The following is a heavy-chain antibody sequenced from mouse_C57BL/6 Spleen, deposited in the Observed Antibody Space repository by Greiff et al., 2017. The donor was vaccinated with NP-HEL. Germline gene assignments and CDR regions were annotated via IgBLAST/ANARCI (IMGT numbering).Heavy chain of an antibody. CDR1: GFTFSDYG. CDR2: ISSGSSTI. V-gene: IGHV5-17*01. J-gene: IGHJ4*01. D-gene: IGHD3-2*02. CDR3: ARESSGYSYAMDY. Sequence: EVKLVESGGGLVKPGGSLKLSCAASGFTFSDYGMHWVRQAPEKGLEWVAYISSGSSTIYYADTVKGRFTISRDNAKNTLFLQMTSLRSEDTAMYYCARESSGYSYAMDYWGQGTSVTVSS.